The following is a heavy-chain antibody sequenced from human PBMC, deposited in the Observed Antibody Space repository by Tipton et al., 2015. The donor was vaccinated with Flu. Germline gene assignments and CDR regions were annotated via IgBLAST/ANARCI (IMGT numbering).Heavy chain of an antibody. CDR2: IDPSGGST. V-gene: IGHV1-46*01. J-gene: IGHJ4*02. Sequence: QVQLVQSGAEVRKPGASVKVSCKASGYTFTSYYIHWVRQAPGQGLEWMGIIDPSGGSTSYAQKFQGRVTMTRDTSTSTVYMELSSLRSEDTAVYYCARDFAGTAAHFDYWGQGTLVTVSS. CDR1: GYTFTSYY. D-gene: IGHD1-1*01. CDR3: ARDFAGTAAHFDY.